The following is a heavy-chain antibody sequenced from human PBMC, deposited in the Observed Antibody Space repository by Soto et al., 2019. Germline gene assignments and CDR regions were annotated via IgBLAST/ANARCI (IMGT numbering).Heavy chain of an antibody. CDR2: IIPIFGTV. D-gene: IGHD3-22*01. J-gene: IGHJ4*02. CDR1: GGTFSTYT. Sequence: SVTVSCKASGGTFSTYTFTWVRQVPGQGLEWMGGIIPIFGTVNYARNFLGRVAITADKTTNTAFLELSSLRSEDTAIYFCARDRYYDTNSLAYWGQGTLVTVSS. CDR3: ARDRYYDTNSLAY. V-gene: IGHV1-69*06.